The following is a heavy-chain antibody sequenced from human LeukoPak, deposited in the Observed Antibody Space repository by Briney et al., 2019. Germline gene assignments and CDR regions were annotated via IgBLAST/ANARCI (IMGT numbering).Heavy chain of an antibody. CDR2: IKQDGSEQ. Sequence: PGGSLRLSCAASGFTFSHYYMSWDRQAPGKGLEWVANIKQDGSEQFYLDSVKGRFTISRDNAKNALYLQMHSLRVEDTAVYYCARESIVVVPTTMDDASDIWGQGTMVTVSS. V-gene: IGHV3-7*01. J-gene: IGHJ3*02. CDR1: GFTFSHYY. D-gene: IGHD2-2*01. CDR3: ARESIVVVPTTMDDASDI.